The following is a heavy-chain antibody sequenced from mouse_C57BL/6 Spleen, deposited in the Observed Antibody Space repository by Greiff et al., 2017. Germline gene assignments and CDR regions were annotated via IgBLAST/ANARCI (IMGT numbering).Heavy chain of an antibody. CDR2: ISSGSSTI. CDR3: AKNIYYGSSYAMDY. CDR1: GFTFSDYG. D-gene: IGHD1-1*01. J-gene: IGHJ4*01. Sequence: EVMLVESGGGLVKPGGSLKLSCAASGFTFSDYGMHWVRQAPEKGLEWVAYISSGSSTIYYADTVKGRFTISRDNAKNTLFLQMTSLRSEDTAMYYCAKNIYYGSSYAMDYWGQGTSVTVSS. V-gene: IGHV5-17*01.